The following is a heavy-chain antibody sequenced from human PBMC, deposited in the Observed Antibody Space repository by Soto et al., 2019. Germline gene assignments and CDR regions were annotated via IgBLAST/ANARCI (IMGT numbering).Heavy chain of an antibody. V-gene: IGHV3-30*18. D-gene: IGHD2-15*01. Sequence: PGGSLRLSCAASGFTFRSYGMHWVRQAPGKGLEWLAVISNDGTNKYLADSVKGRLTLSRDNSRNTLSLEINNLRPEDTAVYYCGKDTLDCSGGDRKMYYYYGLDVWGQGTTVSVSS. CDR1: GFTFRSYG. CDR3: GKDTLDCSGGDRKMYYYYGLDV. J-gene: IGHJ6*02. CDR2: ISNDGTNK.